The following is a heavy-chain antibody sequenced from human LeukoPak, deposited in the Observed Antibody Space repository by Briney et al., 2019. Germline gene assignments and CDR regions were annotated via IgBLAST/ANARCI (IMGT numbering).Heavy chain of an antibody. CDR3: AKDNVWLWWAFDI. Sequence: GGSLRLSCAASGFTFRSYSMSWVRQAPGKGLEWVSAISGSGGSTHYADSVKGRFTISRDNSKNTLYLQMNSLRAEDTAVYYCAKDNVWLWWAFDIWGQGTMVTVSS. V-gene: IGHV3-23*01. D-gene: IGHD3-16*01. CDR1: GFTFRSYS. J-gene: IGHJ3*02. CDR2: ISGSGGST.